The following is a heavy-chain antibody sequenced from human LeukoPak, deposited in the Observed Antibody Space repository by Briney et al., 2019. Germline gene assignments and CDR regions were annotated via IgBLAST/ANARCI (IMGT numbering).Heavy chain of an antibody. CDR2: IHSGGTT. Sequence: GGSLRLSCAASGFIFSSYAMSWVRQAPGKGLEWVSGIHSGGTTYYADSVKGRFSISRDNSKNTLYLDMSSLRAEDTAVYYCAKDVVVVVVVATLGDAFDIWGQGTKVTVSS. CDR3: AKDVVVVVVVATLGDAFDI. D-gene: IGHD2-15*01. CDR1: GFIFSSYA. J-gene: IGHJ3*02. V-gene: IGHV3-23*01.